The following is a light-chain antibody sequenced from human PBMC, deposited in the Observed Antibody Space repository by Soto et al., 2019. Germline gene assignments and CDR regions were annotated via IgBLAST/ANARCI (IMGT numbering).Light chain of an antibody. CDR1: NIGSKS. CDR2: NYR. V-gene: IGLV3-21*02. CDR3: QVWDSSRDHVV. Sequence: SYELTQPPAVSVAPGQTARITCEGDNIGSKSVHWYQQKPGQAPVLVVYNYRDRPSGIPERFSDSNSGNTATLTISRVEAGDEADYYCQVWDSSRDHVVFGGGTKLTVL. J-gene: IGLJ3*02.